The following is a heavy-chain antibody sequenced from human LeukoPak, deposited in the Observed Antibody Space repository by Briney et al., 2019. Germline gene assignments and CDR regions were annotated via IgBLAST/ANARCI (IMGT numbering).Heavy chain of an antibody. V-gene: IGHV3-48*01. J-gene: IGHJ4*02. CDR3: AKVGRSYSSSWYFNY. Sequence: GGSLRLSCAASGFTFSSYSMNWVRQAPGKGLEWVSYISSSSSTIYYADSVKGRFTISRGNSKNTLYLQMNSLRAEDTAVYYCAKVGRSYSSSWYFNYWGQGTLVTVSS. D-gene: IGHD6-13*01. CDR1: GFTFSSYS. CDR2: ISSSSSTI.